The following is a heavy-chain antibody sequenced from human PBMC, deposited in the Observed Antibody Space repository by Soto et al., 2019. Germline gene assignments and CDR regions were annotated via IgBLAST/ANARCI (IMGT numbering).Heavy chain of an antibody. CDR1: GYTFTCYY. Sequence: GXSVKVSCKASGYTFTCYYMHWVRQAPGQGLEWMGWINPNSGGTNYAQKFQGRVTMTRDTSISTAYMELSRLRSDDTAVYYCARHRDITMPGHYWGQGTLVTVSS. J-gene: IGHJ4*02. CDR3: ARHRDITMPGHY. CDR2: INPNSGGT. V-gene: IGHV1-2*02. D-gene: IGHD3-10*01.